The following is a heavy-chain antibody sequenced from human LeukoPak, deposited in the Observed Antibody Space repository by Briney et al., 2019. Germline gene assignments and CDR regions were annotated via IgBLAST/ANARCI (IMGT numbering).Heavy chain of an antibody. CDR2: INIDGSST. CDR1: GCTFSRNW. D-gene: IGHD6-6*01. V-gene: IGHV3-74*01. Sequence: QTGGSLRLSCAASGCTFSRNWMHWVRKAPGKGLVWVSRINIDGSSTTNADPAKGRFTTFRDNATNTLYLQMNSLRAAATAAYYCASLFRCYGCSSASDSLNICGQGEMGTVSS. CDR3: ASLFRCYGCSSASDSLNI. J-gene: IGHJ3*02.